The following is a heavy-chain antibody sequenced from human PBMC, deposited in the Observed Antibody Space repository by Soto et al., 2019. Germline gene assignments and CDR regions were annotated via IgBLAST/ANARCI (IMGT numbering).Heavy chain of an antibody. CDR1: GFTVTSNY. V-gene: IGHV3-53*01. J-gene: IGHJ6*02. Sequence: GGSLRLSCAASGFTVTSNYLTWVRQAPGKGLEWVSVIYRSGATYYPDSVRGRFTASRDYSHNTLYLQMDSLRVEDTAVYYCARDSGMIRGSYGVDVWGPGTTVTVSS. CDR3: ARDSGMIRGSYGVDV. D-gene: IGHD3-10*01. CDR2: IYRSGAT.